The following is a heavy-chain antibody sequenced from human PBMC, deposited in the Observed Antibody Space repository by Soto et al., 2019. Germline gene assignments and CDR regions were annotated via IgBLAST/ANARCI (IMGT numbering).Heavy chain of an antibody. D-gene: IGHD2-2*02. CDR3: ARVAHCSSTRCYMVFWFDP. V-gene: IGHV1-18*01. CDR1: GYTFTSYG. CDR2: ISAYNGNT. Sequence: QVQLVQSGAEVKKPGASVKVSCKASGYTFTSYGISWVRQAPGQGLEWMGWISAYNGNTNYAQKLQGRVTMTTDTSTSTDYMELRSLRSDDTAVYYCARVAHCSSTRCYMVFWFDPWGQGTLVTVSS. J-gene: IGHJ5*02.